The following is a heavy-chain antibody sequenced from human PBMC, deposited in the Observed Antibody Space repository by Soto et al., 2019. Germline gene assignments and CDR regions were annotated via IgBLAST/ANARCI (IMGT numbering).Heavy chain of an antibody. Sequence: SETLSLTCTFSGGSISSYYWSWIRQPPGKGLEWIGYIYYSGSTNYNPSLKSRVTISVDTSKNQFSLKLSSVTAADTAVYYCARQLTTPDYAFDIWGQGTMVTVSS. J-gene: IGHJ3*02. CDR1: GGSISSYY. CDR2: IYYSGST. V-gene: IGHV4-59*08. CDR3: ARQLTTPDYAFDI. D-gene: IGHD4-17*01.